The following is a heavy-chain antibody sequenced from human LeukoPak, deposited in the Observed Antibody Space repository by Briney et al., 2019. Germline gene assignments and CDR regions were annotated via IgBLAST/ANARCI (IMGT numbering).Heavy chain of an antibody. D-gene: IGHD4-17*01. CDR2: INPNSGVA. V-gene: IGHV1-2*02. CDR1: GYTFIGYY. CDR3: ARATTTVPNFDY. J-gene: IGHJ4*02. Sequence: ASVKVSCKASGYTFIGYYLHWVRQAPGQGLEWMGWINPNSGVANYAQNFQGRVTMTRERSISTAYMELSRLRSDDTAVYYCARATTTVPNFDYWGQGTLVTVLS.